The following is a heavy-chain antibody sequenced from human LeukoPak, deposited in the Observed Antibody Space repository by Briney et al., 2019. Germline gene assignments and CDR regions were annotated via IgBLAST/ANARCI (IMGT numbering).Heavy chain of an antibody. CDR3: ARVIAAPPFDY. D-gene: IGHD6-6*01. CDR1: GFTFSSYW. J-gene: IGHJ4*02. V-gene: IGHV3-74*01. Sequence: GGSLRLSCAASGFTFSSYWVHWVRQAPGKGLVWVSRINTDGSSTSYTDSVKGRFTISRDNAKNTLYLQMNSLRAEDTAVYYCARVIAAPPFDYWGQGTLVTVSS. CDR2: INTDGSST.